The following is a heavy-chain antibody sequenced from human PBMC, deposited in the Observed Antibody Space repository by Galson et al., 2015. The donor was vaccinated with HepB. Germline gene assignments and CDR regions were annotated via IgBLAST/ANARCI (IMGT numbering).Heavy chain of an antibody. CDR1: GFSLSTSGMC. Sequence: PALVKPTQTLTLTCTFSGFSLSTSGMCVSWIRQPPGKALEWLARIDWDDEKYYSTSLKTRLTISKDTSKNQVFLTMTNMDPVDTATYYCARSVAAAGLKEFDYCGQGTLVTVSS. D-gene: IGHD6-13*01. J-gene: IGHJ4*02. CDR2: IDWDDEK. V-gene: IGHV2-70*11. CDR3: ARSVAAAGLKEFDY.